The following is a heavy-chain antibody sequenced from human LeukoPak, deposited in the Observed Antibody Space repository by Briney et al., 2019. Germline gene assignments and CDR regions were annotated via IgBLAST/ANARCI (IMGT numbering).Heavy chain of an antibody. CDR3: ARAETSRLLWFGELKF. J-gene: IGHJ4*02. CDR1: GYTFTGYY. CDR2: INPNSGGT. D-gene: IGHD3-10*01. V-gene: IGHV1-2*02. Sequence: ASVKVSCKASGYTFTGYYMHWVRQAPGQGLEWMGWINPNSGGTNYAQKLQGRVTMTTDTSTSTAYMELRSLRSDDTAVYYCARAETSRLLWFGELKFWGQGTLVTVSS.